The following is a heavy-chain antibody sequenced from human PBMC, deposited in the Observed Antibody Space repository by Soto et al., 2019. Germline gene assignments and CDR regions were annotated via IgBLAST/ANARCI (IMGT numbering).Heavy chain of an antibody. D-gene: IGHD3-10*01. Sequence: QVQLVQSGAEVKKPGASVKVSCKASGYTFTSYGISWVRQAPGQGLEWMGWINPYNGNTNYAQKLQGRVTMTTDTSTNTACMELRSLRSDATAVHYCASDWLGIDYWGQGTLVTVSS. CDR1: GYTFTSYG. V-gene: IGHV1-18*01. CDR3: ASDWLGIDY. CDR2: INPYNGNT. J-gene: IGHJ4*02.